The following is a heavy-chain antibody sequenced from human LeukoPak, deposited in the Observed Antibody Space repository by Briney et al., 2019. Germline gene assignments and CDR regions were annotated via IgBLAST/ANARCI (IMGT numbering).Heavy chain of an antibody. CDR3: ASSCAYKYGHADY. CDR2: IYPGDSDT. D-gene: IGHD5-18*01. CDR1: GYSFTSYW. Sequence: PGESLKISCKGSGYSFTSYWIGWVRQMPGKGLEWMGIIYPGDSDTRYSPSFQGQVTISADKSISTAYLQWGSLKASDTAMYYCASSCAYKYGHADYWGQGTLVTVSS. J-gene: IGHJ4*02. V-gene: IGHV5-51*01.